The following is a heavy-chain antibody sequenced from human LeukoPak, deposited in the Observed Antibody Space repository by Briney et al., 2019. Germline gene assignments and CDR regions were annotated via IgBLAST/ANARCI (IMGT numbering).Heavy chain of an antibody. J-gene: IGHJ4*02. V-gene: IGHV1-24*01. CDR3: ARVDDSSGYYLFDY. Sequence: VASVKVSXKVPGYTLTELSMHWVRQAPGKGLEWMGGFDPEDGETIYAQKFQGRVTMTEDTSTDTAYMGLSSLRSEDTAVYYCARVDDSSGYYLFDYWGQGTLVTVSS. CDR2: FDPEDGET. CDR1: GYTLTELS. D-gene: IGHD3-22*01.